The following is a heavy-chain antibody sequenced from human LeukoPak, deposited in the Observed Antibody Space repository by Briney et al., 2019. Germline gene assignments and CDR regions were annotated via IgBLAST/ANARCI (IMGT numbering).Heavy chain of an antibody. D-gene: IGHD3-10*01. CDR2: INPNSGGT. CDR1: GYTFTGYY. J-gene: IGHJ3*02. Sequence: GASVKVSCKASGYTFTGYYMHWVRQAPGQGLEWMGSINPNSGGTNYAQKFQGRVTMTRDTSISTAYMELSRLRSDDTAVYYCAREFGSDNFPPEGIDAFDIWGQGTMVTVSS. CDR3: AREFGSDNFPPEGIDAFDI. V-gene: IGHV1-2*02.